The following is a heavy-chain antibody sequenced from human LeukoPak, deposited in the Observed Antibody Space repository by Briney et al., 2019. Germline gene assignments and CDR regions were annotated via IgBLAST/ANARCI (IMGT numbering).Heavy chain of an antibody. V-gene: IGHV3-30-3*01. J-gene: IGHJ4*02. D-gene: IGHD2-2*01. CDR1: GFTFSSYA. CDR3: ARDSPSCSSTSCFSFFDY. CDR2: ISYDGSNK. Sequence: QSGGSLRLSCAASGFTFSSYAMHWVRQAPGKGLEWVAVISYDGSNKYYADSVKGRFTISRDNSKNTLYLQMNSLRAEDTAVYYCARDSPSCSSTSCFSFFDYWGQGTLVTVSS.